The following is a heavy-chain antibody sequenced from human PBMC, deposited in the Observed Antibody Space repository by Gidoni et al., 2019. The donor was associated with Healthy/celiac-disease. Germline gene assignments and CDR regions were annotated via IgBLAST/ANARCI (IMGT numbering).Heavy chain of an antibody. V-gene: IGHV5-51*01. CDR2: IYPGDSDT. Sequence: EVQLVQSGAEVKKPGESLKISCKGSGYSFTSYWIGWVRQMPGKGLEWMGIIYPGDSDTRYSPSFQGQVTISADKSISTAYLQWSSLKASDTAMYYCARADTYYYDSSGYAKVNYYYYGMDVWGQGTTVTVSS. D-gene: IGHD3-22*01. CDR3: ARADTYYYDSSGYAKVNYYYYGMDV. CDR1: GYSFTSYW. J-gene: IGHJ6*02.